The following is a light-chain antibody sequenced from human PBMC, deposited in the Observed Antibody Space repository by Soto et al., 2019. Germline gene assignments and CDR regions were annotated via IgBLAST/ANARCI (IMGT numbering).Light chain of an antibody. Sequence: DIQMTQSPSTLSASVGDRVTITCRASQSTSTWLAWYQQRPGKTPKLLISEASKLESGVPSRFSGSGSGTEFILTISSLQPDDFSTYYCQQYITYHYAFGQGTKVEIK. CDR1: QSTSTW. J-gene: IGKJ1*01. CDR2: EAS. CDR3: QQYITYHYA. V-gene: IGKV1-5*03.